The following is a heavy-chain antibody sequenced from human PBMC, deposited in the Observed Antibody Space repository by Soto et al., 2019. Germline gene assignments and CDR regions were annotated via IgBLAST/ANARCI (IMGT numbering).Heavy chain of an antibody. J-gene: IGHJ4*02. CDR2: ISSNGGTT. CDR3: VRRVSGNYDY. V-gene: IGHV3-64*01. CDR1: GFTFNNYD. D-gene: IGHD1-7*01. Sequence: EVQLAESGGNMVQPGGSLRLSCVASGFTFNNYDMHWVRQAPGKGLEYVSSISSNGGTTYYGNSVKGRFTISRDNSKNTLYLQMGSLRPEDMAVYDCVRRVSGNYDYWGQGTLVTVSS.